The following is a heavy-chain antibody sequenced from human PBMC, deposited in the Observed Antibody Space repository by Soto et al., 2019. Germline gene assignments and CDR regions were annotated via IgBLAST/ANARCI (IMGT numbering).Heavy chain of an antibody. CDR2: IYRDDDK. Sequence: QITLKESGPTLVKLTETLTLTCTVSGFSLMTNGVGVGWFRQPPGKALGWLALIYRDDDKRYRPSLKSRVTITKDTTKNQVVLTMTNMDPVDTATYYCAHTVARGAYWETFNYWGQGTLVTVSS. CDR3: AHTVARGAYWETFNY. V-gene: IGHV2-5*02. J-gene: IGHJ4*02. D-gene: IGHD1-26*01. CDR1: GFSLMTNGVG.